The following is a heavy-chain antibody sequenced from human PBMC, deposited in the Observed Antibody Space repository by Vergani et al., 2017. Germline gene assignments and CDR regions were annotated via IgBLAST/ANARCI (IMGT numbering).Heavy chain of an antibody. V-gene: IGHV4-39*07. Sequence: QLQLQESGPGLVKPSETLSLSCRVSGDSISRSHYYWGFIRQPPGKGLEWIGSISSSGSPYYNPTLKSRVTISVDTSKNQFSLKLSSVTAADTAVYYCARGIYGDYVSYYGMDVWGQGP. D-gene: IGHD4-17*01. CDR2: ISSSGSP. J-gene: IGHJ6*02. CDR3: ARGIYGDYVSYYGMDV. CDR1: GDSISRSHYY.